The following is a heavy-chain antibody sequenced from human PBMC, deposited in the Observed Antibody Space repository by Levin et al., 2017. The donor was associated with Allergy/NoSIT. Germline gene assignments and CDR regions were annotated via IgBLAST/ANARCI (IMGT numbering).Heavy chain of an antibody. V-gene: IGHV4-39*01. D-gene: IGHD3-10*01. Sequence: SQTLSLTCTVSGGSFITSSYFWAWIRQPPGKGLEWLGSIYYSGTTYYNPSLKSRLTISIDTSTNQFSLKLRPVTAADTAVYYCARHTALLWFEELVFDAWGQGNLVAVSS. CDR1: GGSFITSSYF. CDR2: IYYSGTT. J-gene: IGHJ4*02. CDR3: ARHTALLWFEELVFDA.